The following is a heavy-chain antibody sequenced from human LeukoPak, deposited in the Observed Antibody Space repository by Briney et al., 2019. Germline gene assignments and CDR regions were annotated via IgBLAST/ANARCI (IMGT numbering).Heavy chain of an antibody. CDR3: ARLTHSYYSDTSGYYPYYYMDV. CDR1: AGSISISDYY. D-gene: IGHD3-22*01. CDR2: ISYSGTT. J-gene: IGHJ6*03. V-gene: IGHV4-39*02. Sequence: PSETLSLTCTVSAGSISISDYYWGWIRQSPGKGLEWIGRISYSGTTYYNPSLKSRVTISVDTSKNHFSLRLSSVTAADTAVYYCARLTHSYYSDTSGYYPYYYMDVWGKGTRVTVSS.